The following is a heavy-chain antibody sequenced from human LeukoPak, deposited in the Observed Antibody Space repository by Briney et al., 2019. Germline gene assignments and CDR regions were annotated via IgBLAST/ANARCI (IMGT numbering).Heavy chain of an antibody. V-gene: IGHV4-59*01. CDR3: ARGAGYSTYYFDY. CDR1: GGSISSYY. D-gene: IGHD6-13*01. Sequence: SETLSLTCTVSGGSISSYYWSWIRQPPGKGLEWIGYIYYSGSTNYNPSLKSRVTISVDTSENQFSLKLSSVTAADTAVYYCARGAGYSTYYFDYWGQGTLVTVSS. J-gene: IGHJ4*02. CDR2: IYYSGST.